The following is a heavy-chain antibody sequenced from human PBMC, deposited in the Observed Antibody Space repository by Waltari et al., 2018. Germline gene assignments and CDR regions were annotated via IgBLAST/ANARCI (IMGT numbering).Heavy chain of an antibody. V-gene: IGHV4-34*01. CDR1: GGSLGGYY. J-gene: IGHJ5*02. Sequence: QVQLQPWRAGLLKPSAPLSLTCAVHGGSLGGYYWSWLRQPPGKGLEWNGEINHSGSTNYNPSLKSRVTISVDTSKNQFSLKLSSVTAADTAVYYCARGPVGSYYHNWFDPWGQGTLVTVSS. D-gene: IGHD1-26*01. CDR2: INHSGST. CDR3: ARGPVGSYYHNWFDP.